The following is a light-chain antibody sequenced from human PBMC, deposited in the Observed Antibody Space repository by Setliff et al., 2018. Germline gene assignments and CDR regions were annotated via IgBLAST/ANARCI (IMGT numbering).Light chain of an antibody. CDR2: GLT. J-gene: IGLJ2*01. V-gene: IGLV2-14*03. CDR1: SSDVGRYDY. CDR3: SSYTSSSTVV. Sequence: QSALTQPASVSGSPGQSITISCTGTSSDVGRYDYVSWYQHHPGKAPKLMIYGLTRRPSGVSNRFSGSKSGNTASLTISGLQAEDEADYYRSSYTSSSTVVFGGGTK.